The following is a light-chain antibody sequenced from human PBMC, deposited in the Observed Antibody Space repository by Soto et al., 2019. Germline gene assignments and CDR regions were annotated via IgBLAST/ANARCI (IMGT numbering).Light chain of an antibody. CDR2: AAS. CDR3: LQHNTYPRT. CDR1: QGIRTD. J-gene: IGKJ1*01. Sequence: DIQKTQSPSPLYAAVGDRVTIACPASQGIRTDLGWYQQRPGKAPKRLIYAASTLQPGVPSRFSGSGSGTDFTLTISSLQPEDFATYYCLQHNTYPRTFGQGTKVDIK. V-gene: IGKV1-17*01.